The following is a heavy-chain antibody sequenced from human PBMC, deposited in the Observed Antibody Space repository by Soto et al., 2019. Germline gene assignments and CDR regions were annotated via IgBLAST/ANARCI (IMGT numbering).Heavy chain of an antibody. CDR1: GFTFSSYA. D-gene: IGHD6-19*01. Sequence: QVQLVESGGGVVQPGRSLRLSCAASGFTFSSYAMHWVRQAPGKGLEWVAVISYDGSNKYYADSVKGRFTISRDNSKNALYLQMNSRRAEDTAVYYCARDRGEQWLVHPDYYYYGMDVWGQGTTVTVSS. J-gene: IGHJ6*02. CDR3: ARDRGEQWLVHPDYYYYGMDV. V-gene: IGHV3-30-3*01. CDR2: ISYDGSNK.